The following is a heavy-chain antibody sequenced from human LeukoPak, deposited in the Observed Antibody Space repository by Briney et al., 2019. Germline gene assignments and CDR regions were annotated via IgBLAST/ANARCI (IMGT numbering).Heavy chain of an antibody. D-gene: IGHD2-15*01. J-gene: IGHJ4*02. CDR3: ARDRMGGSFDY. Sequence: GGSLRLSCAASGFAFSSYAMNWVRQAPGKGLEWVSFITGDRGTIYYVDSMKGRFTISRDNAKNSLYLQIDNLRAEDTAVYYCARDRMGGSFDYWGQGTPVTVSS. CDR2: ITGDRGTI. CDR1: GFAFSSYA. V-gene: IGHV3-48*01.